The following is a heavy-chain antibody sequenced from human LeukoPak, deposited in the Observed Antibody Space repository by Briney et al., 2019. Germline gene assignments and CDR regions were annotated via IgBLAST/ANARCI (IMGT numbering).Heavy chain of an antibody. D-gene: IGHD5-12*01. V-gene: IGHV1-2*02. CDR1: VYTFTGYY. Sequence: ASVNVSCKASVYTFTGYYMHWVRQAPGQGLEWMGWINPNSGGTNYAQKFQGRVTMTRDTSISTAYMELSRLSSDDTAVYYCARARGATWAEYYYYGMDVWGQGTTVTVSS. J-gene: IGHJ6*02. CDR2: INPNSGGT. CDR3: ARARGATWAEYYYYGMDV.